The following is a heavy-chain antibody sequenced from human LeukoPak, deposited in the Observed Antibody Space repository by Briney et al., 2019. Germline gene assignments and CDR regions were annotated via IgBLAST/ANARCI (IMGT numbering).Heavy chain of an antibody. D-gene: IGHD2-21*02. CDR1: GGSISSGGYY. Sequence: SETLSLTCTVSGGSISSGGYYWSWIRQHPGKGLEWIGYIYYSGSTYYNPSLKSRVTISVDTSKNQFSLKLSSVTVADTAVYYCAREDGVTNWFDPWGQGTLVTVSS. V-gene: IGHV4-30-4*08. CDR2: IYYSGST. J-gene: IGHJ5*02. CDR3: AREDGVTNWFDP.